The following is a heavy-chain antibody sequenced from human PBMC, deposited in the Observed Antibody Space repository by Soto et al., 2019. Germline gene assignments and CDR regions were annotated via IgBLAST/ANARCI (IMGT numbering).Heavy chain of an antibody. Sequence: GESLKISCKGSGYSFTSYWIGWVRQMPGKGLEWMGIIYPGDSDTRYSPSFQGQVTISADKSISTAYLQWSSLKASDTAMYYCARHPPTTVENTAGDYYYMDVWGKGTTVTVSS. J-gene: IGHJ6*03. D-gene: IGHD4-17*01. V-gene: IGHV5-51*01. CDR2: IYPGDSDT. CDR3: ARHPPTTVENTAGDYYYMDV. CDR1: GYSFTSYW.